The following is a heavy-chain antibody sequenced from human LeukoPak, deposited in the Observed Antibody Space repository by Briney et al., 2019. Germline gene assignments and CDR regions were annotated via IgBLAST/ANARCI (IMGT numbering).Heavy chain of an antibody. CDR3: ARDRTVVTGFDAFDI. V-gene: IGHV4-39*07. Sequence: PSETLSLTCTVSGGSISSSSYYWSWIRQTPGKGLELIGEINHSGSTTYYPSFKSRVTISVDTSKNQFSLKLSSVTAADTAVYYCARDRTVVTGFDAFDIWGQGTMVTVSS. CDR1: GGSISSSSYY. CDR2: INHSGST. D-gene: IGHD4-23*01. J-gene: IGHJ3*02.